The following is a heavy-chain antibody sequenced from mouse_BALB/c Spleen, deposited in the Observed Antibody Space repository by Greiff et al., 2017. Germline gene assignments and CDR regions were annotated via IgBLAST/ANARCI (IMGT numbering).Heavy chain of an antibody. D-gene: IGHD1-2*01. Sequence: QVQLQQPGAELVKPGASVKMSCKASGYTFTSYWMHWVKQRPGQGLEWIGVIDPSDSYTSYNQKFKGKATLTVDTSSSTAYMQLSSLTSEDSAVYYCTTLITTATSFAYWGQGTLVTVSA. CDR3: TTLITTATSFAY. CDR2: IDPSDSYT. J-gene: IGHJ3*01. CDR1: GYTFTSYW. V-gene: IGHV1S127*01.